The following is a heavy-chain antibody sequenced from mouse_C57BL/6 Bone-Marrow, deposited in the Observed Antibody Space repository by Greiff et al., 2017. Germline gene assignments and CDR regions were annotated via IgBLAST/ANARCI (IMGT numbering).Heavy chain of an antibody. CDR1: GYTFTSYW. CDR2: IDPSDSYT. J-gene: IGHJ2*01. Sequence: QVQLQQPGAELVRPGTSVKLSCKASGYTFTSYWMYWVKQRPGQGLEWIGVIDPSDSYTNYNQKFKGKATLTVDTSSSTAYMQLSSLTSEDSAVYYCARDLYGSSPFDYWGQGTTLTVSS. V-gene: IGHV1-59*01. CDR3: ARDLYGSSPFDY. D-gene: IGHD1-1*01.